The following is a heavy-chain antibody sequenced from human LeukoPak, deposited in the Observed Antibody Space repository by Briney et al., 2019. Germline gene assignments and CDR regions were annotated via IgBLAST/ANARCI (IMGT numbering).Heavy chain of an antibody. CDR1: GFTFSSYA. V-gene: IGHV3-23*01. CDR3: AEGLRGGGAYFDY. J-gene: IGHJ4*02. D-gene: IGHD3-16*01. CDR2: ISGSGGST. Sequence: GGSLRLSCAASGFTFSSYAMSWVRQAPGKGLGWVSAISGSGGSTYYADSVKGRFTISRDTSTNTLYLQISSLRAAGTAISYIAEGLRGGGAYFDYWGQGTLVTVSS.